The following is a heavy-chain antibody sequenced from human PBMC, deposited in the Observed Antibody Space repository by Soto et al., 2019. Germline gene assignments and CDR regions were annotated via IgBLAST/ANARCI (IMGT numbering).Heavy chain of an antibody. CDR1: GGTFSSYA. V-gene: IGHV1-69*13. CDR3: ARTEDTCSSTSCPPIGYYGMDV. Sequence: GASVKVSCKASGGTFSSYAISWVRQDPGQGLEWMGGIIPIFGTANYAQKFQGRVTITADESTSTAYMELSSLRSEDTAVYYCARTEDTCSSTSCPPIGYYGMDVWGQGTTVTVSS. J-gene: IGHJ6*02. D-gene: IGHD2-2*01. CDR2: IIPIFGTA.